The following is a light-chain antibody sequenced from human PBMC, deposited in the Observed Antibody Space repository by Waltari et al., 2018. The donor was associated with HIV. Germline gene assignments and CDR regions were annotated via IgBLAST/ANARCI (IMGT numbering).Light chain of an antibody. CDR1: ALPKQY. V-gene: IGLV3-25*03. J-gene: IGLJ2*01. CDR2: KDS. Sequence: SYELTQPPSVSVSPGQTARITCSGDALPKQYAYWYQQKPGQAPVLVIYKDSERPGGIPERFFGASSGTTVTLTISGVQAEDEADYYCQSADSSGTYYVVFGGGTKLTVL. CDR3: QSADSSGTYYVV.